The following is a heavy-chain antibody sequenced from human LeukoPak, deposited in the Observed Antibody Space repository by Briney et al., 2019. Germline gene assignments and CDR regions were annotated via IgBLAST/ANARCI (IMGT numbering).Heavy chain of an antibody. CDR2: ISYSGST. CDR1: GDSISNGDYY. J-gene: IGHJ4*02. V-gene: IGHV4-30-4*01. Sequence: SETLSLTCTVSGDSISNGDYYWSWIRQPPGKGLEWIGCISYSGSTYYNPSLKSRITMSVDTSKNQFSLNLSSVTVADTAVYYCARAYGDYSSGYWGQGTLVTVSS. CDR3: ARAYGDYSSGY. D-gene: IGHD4-17*01.